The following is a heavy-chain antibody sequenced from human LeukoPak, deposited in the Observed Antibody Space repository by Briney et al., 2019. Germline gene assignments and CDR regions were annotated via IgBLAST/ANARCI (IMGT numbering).Heavy chain of an antibody. D-gene: IGHD3-9*01. CDR3: ARDIVATTIRKASFGY. J-gene: IGHJ4*02. Sequence: PGGSLRLSCAASGFTFSNYCMNWVRQAPGKGLEWVSYISSSSHMIYYADSVKGRSTISRDNAKNSLYLQMNSLRAEDTAVYYCARDIVATTIRKASFGYWGQGTLVAVSS. V-gene: IGHV3-48*01. CDR2: ISSSSHMI. CDR1: GFTFSNYC.